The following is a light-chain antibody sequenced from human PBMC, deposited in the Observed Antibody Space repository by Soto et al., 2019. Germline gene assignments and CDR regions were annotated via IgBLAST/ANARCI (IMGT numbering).Light chain of an antibody. J-gene: IGKJ1*01. CDR1: QSLTSDY. V-gene: IGKV3-20*01. CDR3: QQSGRP. CDR2: GAS. Sequence: EIVLTQSPCTLSLSPGERATLSCRASQSLTSDYLAWYQQKPGQTPRLLIHGASSRATGIPDRFSGSGSGTDFTLTISRLEPEDSAVYYCQQSGRPFGQGTKVDIK.